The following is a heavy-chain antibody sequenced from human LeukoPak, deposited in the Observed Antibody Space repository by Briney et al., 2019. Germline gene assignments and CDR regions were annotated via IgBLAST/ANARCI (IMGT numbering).Heavy chain of an antibody. Sequence: GGSPRLSCAASGFTFSDYYMSWIRQAPGKGLEWVSYISSSGSTIYYADSVKGRFTISRDNAKNSLYLQMNSLRAEDTAVYYCASGKYNWNDDAFDIWGQGTMVTVSS. CDR2: ISSSGSTI. V-gene: IGHV3-11*04. J-gene: IGHJ3*02. CDR1: GFTFSDYY. CDR3: ASGKYNWNDDAFDI. D-gene: IGHD1-1*01.